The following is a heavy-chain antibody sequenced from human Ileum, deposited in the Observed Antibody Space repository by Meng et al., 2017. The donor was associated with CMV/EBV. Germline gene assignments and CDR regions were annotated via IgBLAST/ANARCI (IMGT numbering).Heavy chain of an antibody. J-gene: IGHJ4*02. V-gene: IGHV4-4*02. Sequence: EAGPGWVELSGILSLTCAVSGGSVSGRNWCSWVRQPPGKGLEWIGEIYHSGSINYNPSRKSRVTISVDKSKNQFSLKLSSVTAADTAVYYCARDGRSWDWGQGTLVTVSS. CDR3: ARDGRSWD. D-gene: IGHD7-27*01. CDR2: IYHSGSI. CDR1: GGSVSGRNW.